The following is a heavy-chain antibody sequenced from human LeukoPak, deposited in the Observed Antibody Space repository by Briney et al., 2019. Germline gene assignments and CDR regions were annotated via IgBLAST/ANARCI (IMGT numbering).Heavy chain of an antibody. CDR1: GGSIISGDYY. V-gene: IGHV4-30-4*01. Sequence: SQTLSLTCSASGGSIISGDYYWSWIRQPPGKGLEWIGYIYYSGSTYYNPSLKGRVSISVDMSKNQFSLKLSSVTAADTAVYYCVSRGQTFDYWGQGTLVTVSS. J-gene: IGHJ4*02. CDR3: VSRGQTFDY. CDR2: IYYSGST.